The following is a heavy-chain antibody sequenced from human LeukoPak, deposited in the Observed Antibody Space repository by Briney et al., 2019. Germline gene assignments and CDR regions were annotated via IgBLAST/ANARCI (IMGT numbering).Heavy chain of an antibody. CDR1: GYTFTGYY. D-gene: IGHD2-2*01. CDR3: ARDLGYCSSTSCYPWFDP. V-gene: IGHV1-2*02. Sequence: ASVKVSCKASGYTFTGYYMHWVRQAPGPGLEWMGWINPNSGGTNHAQKFQGRVTMTRDTSISTAYMELSRLRSDDTAVYYCARDLGYCSSTSCYPWFDPWGQGTLVTVSS. CDR2: INPNSGGT. J-gene: IGHJ5*02.